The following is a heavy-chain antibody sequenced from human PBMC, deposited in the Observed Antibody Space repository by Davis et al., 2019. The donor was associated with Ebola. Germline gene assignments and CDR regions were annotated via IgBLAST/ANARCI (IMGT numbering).Heavy chain of an antibody. J-gene: IGHJ4*02. V-gene: IGHV3-11*06. CDR3: ARDGIAAAGIDY. D-gene: IGHD6-13*01. CDR1: GFTFSDYY. Sequence: GESLKISCAASGFTFSDYYMSWIRQAPGKGLEWVSYISSSSSYTNYADSVKGRFTISRDNAKNSLYLQMNSLRAEDTAVYYCARDGIAAAGIDYWGQGTLVTVSS. CDR2: ISSSSSYT.